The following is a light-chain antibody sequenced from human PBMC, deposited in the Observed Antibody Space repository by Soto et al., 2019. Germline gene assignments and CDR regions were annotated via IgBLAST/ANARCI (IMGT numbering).Light chain of an antibody. Sequence: QSALAQPRSVSGSPGQSVTISCTGTGNDVGAYNYVSWYQQHPGRPPKLMIYEVSERPSGVPDRFSGSKSSNTASLTVSGLQAEDEADYYCSSYAGSNNFVFGTGTKVTVL. CDR3: SSYAGSNNFV. CDR1: GNDVGAYNY. J-gene: IGLJ1*01. CDR2: EVS. V-gene: IGLV2-8*01.